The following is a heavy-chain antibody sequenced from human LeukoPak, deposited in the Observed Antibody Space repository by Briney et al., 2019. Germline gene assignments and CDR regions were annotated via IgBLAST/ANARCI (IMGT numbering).Heavy chain of an antibody. CDR3: ARDRSSGYYYDAFDI. CDR2: YYSGST. V-gene: IGHV4-31*02. Sequence: YYSGSTYYNPSLKSRVTISVDTSKNQFSLKLSSVTAADTAVYYCARDRSSGYYYDAFDIWGQGTMVTVSS. J-gene: IGHJ3*02. D-gene: IGHD3-22*01.